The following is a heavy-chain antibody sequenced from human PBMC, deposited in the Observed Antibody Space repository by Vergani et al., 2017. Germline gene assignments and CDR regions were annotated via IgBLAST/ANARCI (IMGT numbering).Heavy chain of an antibody. CDR2: INTNTGNP. CDR1: GYTFTSYA. D-gene: IGHD6-19*01. CDR3: ARDVDLSSGWSISFYYYYGMDV. Sequence: QVQLVQSGSELKKPGASVKVSCKASGYTFTSYAMNWVRQAPGQGLEWMGWINTNTGNPTYAQGFTGRFVFSLDTSVSTAYLQISSLKAADTAVYYCARDVDLSSGWSISFYYYYGMDVWGQGTTVTVSS. J-gene: IGHJ6*02. V-gene: IGHV7-4-1*02.